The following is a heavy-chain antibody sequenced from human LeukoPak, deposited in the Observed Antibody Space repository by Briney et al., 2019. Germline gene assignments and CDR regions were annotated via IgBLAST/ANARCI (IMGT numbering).Heavy chain of an antibody. Sequence: PSETLSLTCAVYGGSFSGYYWSWIRQPPGKGLEWIGEINHSGSTNYNPSLKSRVTISVDTSKNQFSLKLSSVTAADTAVYYCAREGRDGYRGALYDYWGQGTLVTVSS. D-gene: IGHD5-24*01. CDR3: AREGRDGYRGALYDY. CDR2: INHSGST. CDR1: GGSFSGYY. J-gene: IGHJ4*02. V-gene: IGHV4-34*01.